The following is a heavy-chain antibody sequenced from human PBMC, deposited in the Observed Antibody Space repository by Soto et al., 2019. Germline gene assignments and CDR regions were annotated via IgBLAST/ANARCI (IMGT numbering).Heavy chain of an antibody. Sequence: LSLTCTVSGGSINSGDYYWSWIRQPPGKGLEWIGYIYYSGSTYYNPSLKSRVTISVDTSKNQFSLILTSVTAADTAVYFCARFRRNYFDNWGQGTLVTVSS. CDR1: GGSINSGDYY. CDR2: IYYSGST. D-gene: IGHD3-10*01. V-gene: IGHV4-30-4*01. CDR3: ARFRRNYFDN. J-gene: IGHJ4*02.